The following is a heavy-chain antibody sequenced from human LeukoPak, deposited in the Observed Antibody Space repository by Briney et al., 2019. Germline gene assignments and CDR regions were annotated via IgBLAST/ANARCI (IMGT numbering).Heavy chain of an antibody. J-gene: IGHJ4*02. D-gene: IGHD3-22*01. Sequence: GGSLRLSCAASGFTFSSYAMSWVRQAPGKGLEWVSAISGSGGSTYYADSMKGRFTISRDNSKNTLYLQMNSLRAEDTAVYYCAKDGQAATYYYDSGAYYYDYWGQGTLVAVSS. V-gene: IGHV3-23*01. CDR1: GFTFSSYA. CDR2: ISGSGGST. CDR3: AKDGQAATYYYDSGAYYYDY.